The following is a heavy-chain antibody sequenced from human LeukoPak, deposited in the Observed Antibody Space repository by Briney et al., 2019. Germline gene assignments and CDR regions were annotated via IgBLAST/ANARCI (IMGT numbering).Heavy chain of an antibody. V-gene: IGHV3-73*01. CDR2: IRSKADNYAT. D-gene: IGHD3-16*01. CDR1: GFTFSDSA. CDR3: ARGGNPSPNRFDP. J-gene: IGHJ5*02. Sequence: GGSLRLSCAASGFTFSDSAMHWVRQASGKGLEWVGRIRSKADNYATRYAASVKGRFTISRDDLKNTAYLQMNSLRAEDTAVYYCARGGNPSPNRFDPWGQGTLVTVSS.